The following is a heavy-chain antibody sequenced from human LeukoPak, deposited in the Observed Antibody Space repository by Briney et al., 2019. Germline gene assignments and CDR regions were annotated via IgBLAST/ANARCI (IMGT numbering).Heavy chain of an antibody. V-gene: IGHV4-4*07. CDR1: GDSNSKSYY. D-gene: IGHD6-19*01. Sequence: PSETLSLTCTVSGDSNSKSYYWTWIRQPAGKGLEWIGRIYTTSGSTNYNPSLKSRVLISMDTSKNHISLRLNSATAADTAVYYCARVEAQWVASHWFDPWGQGAQVTVSS. J-gene: IGHJ5*02. CDR3: ARVEAQWVASHWFDP. CDR2: IYTTSGST.